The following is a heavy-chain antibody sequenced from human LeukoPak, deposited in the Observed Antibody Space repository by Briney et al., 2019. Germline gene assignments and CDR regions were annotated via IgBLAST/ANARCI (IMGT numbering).Heavy chain of an antibody. J-gene: IGHJ2*01. V-gene: IGHV3-11*05. CDR2: INTGSTYT. CDR1: GFTFSDYY. D-gene: IGHD1-1*01. Sequence: PGGSLRLSCAASGFTFSDYYMTWIRQAPGKGLEWLSYINTGSTYTNYANSVKGRFTISRDNAKNSLYLQLNSLRAEDTAVYYCTTEDNYYFDLWGRGTLVTVSS. CDR3: TTEDNYYFDL.